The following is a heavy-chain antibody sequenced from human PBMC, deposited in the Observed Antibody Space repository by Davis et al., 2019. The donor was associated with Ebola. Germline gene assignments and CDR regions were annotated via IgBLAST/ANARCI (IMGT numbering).Heavy chain of an antibody. CDR2: IKQDGGET. CDR3: ARDNVDTAMVIYYYYGMDV. J-gene: IGHJ6*02. CDR1: GFIFSNYW. V-gene: IGHV3-7*03. D-gene: IGHD5-18*01. Sequence: GESLKISCAASGFIFSNYWMSWVRQAPGKGLEWVAIIKQDGGETYYLDSVKGRFTISRDNAKNSLFLQMNSLRAEDTALYYCARDNVDTAMVIYYYYGMDVWGQGTTVTVSS.